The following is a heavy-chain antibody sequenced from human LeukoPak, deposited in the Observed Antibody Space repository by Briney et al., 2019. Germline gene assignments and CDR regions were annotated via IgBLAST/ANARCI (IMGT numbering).Heavy chain of an antibody. CDR1: GFTFSNYG. J-gene: IGHJ4*02. V-gene: IGHV3-33*03. D-gene: IGHD6-13*01. Sequence: GSLRLSCAASGFTFSNYGMHWVRQAPGKGLEWVAVIWYDGSYKYYADSVKGRFTISRDKSKNTLHLQMNSLRAEDTAVYYCAKATTIAAAGYFDYWGQGTLVTVSS. CDR2: IWYDGSYK. CDR3: AKATTIAAAGYFDY.